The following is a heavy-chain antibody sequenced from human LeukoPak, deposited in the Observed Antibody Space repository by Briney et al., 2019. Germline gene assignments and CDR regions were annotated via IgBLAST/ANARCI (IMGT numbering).Heavy chain of an antibody. V-gene: IGHV3-23*01. CDR1: GFSFSSYA. J-gene: IGHJ4*02. CDR3: AGDTPPGGDYYFDY. CDR2: LKGTGEK. Sequence: PGGSLRLSCVASGFSFSSYAMSWVRQTPARGLEWVSSLKGTGEKYYADSVKGRFTISRDNSKNTLYLQMNSLRAEDTAVYYCAGDTPPGGDYYFDYWGQGTLVIVSS. D-gene: IGHD3-16*01.